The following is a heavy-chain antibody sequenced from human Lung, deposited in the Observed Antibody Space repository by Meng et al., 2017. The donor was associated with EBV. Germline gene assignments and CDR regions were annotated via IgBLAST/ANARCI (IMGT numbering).Heavy chain of an antibody. CDR1: GYTFTNYY. Sequence: VERVQSGAEVNKPGASVKVSCQASGYTFTNYYMHWVRQAPGQGLEWMGVINPSGGSTNYAQKFQGRLTMTRDTSTSTVYMELSSLRSEDTAVYYCARGDGGNGSDYWGQGTLVTVSS. CDR2: INPSGGST. J-gene: IGHJ4*02. V-gene: IGHV1-46*01. CDR3: ARGDGGNGSDY. D-gene: IGHD4-23*01.